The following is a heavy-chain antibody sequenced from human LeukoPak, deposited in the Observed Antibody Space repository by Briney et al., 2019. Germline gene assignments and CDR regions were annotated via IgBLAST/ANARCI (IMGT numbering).Heavy chain of an antibody. CDR2: ISGGGGST. CDR3: ARAPAGSTTSQIDY. V-gene: IGHV3-23*01. D-gene: IGHD2-2*01. J-gene: IGHJ4*02. Sequence: AGGSLRLSCVASGFTFTSDAMSWVRQAPGKGLEWISSISGGGGSTNYADSVKGRFTISRDNSKNTLFLQIDSLRVGDTAIYYCARAPAGSTTSQIDYWGQGTLVTVSS. CDR1: GFTFTSDA.